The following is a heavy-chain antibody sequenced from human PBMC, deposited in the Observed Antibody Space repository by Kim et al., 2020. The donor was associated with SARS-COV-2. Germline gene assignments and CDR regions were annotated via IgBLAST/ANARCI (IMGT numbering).Heavy chain of an antibody. V-gene: IGHV3-23*03. Sequence: GGSLRLSCAASGFTFSSYAMSWVRQAPGKGLEWVSVIYSGGSSTYYADSVKGRFTISRDNSKNTLYLQMNSLRAEDTAVYYCAKESSQGAFDIWGQGTMVTVSS. CDR1: GFTFSSYA. J-gene: IGHJ3*02. CDR2: IYSGGSST. CDR3: AKESSQGAFDI.